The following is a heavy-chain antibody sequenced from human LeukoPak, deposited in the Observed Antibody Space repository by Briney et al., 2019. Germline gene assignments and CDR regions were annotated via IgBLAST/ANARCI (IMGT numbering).Heavy chain of an antibody. J-gene: IGHJ3*02. V-gene: IGHV4-34*01. CDR2: INHSGST. CDR3: ARGGEWLSPSNAFDI. D-gene: IGHD3-16*02. CDR1: GGSFSGYY. Sequence: PSETLSLTCAVYGGSFSGYYWSWIRQPPGKGLEWIGEINHSGSTNYNPSLKSRVTISVDTSKNQFSLKLSSVTAADTAVYYCARGGEWLSPSNAFDIWGQGTMVTVSS.